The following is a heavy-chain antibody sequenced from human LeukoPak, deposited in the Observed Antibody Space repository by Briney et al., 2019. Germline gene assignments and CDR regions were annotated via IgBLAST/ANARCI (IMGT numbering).Heavy chain of an antibody. D-gene: IGHD6-13*01. V-gene: IGHV3-21*01. CDR2: ISSSSSYI. Sequence: PGGSLRLSCAASGFIFRSYNMNWVRQAPGKGLEWVSFISSSSSYIYYADSVKGRFTISRDNAKNSLYLQMNSLRAEDTAVYYCARAPGYRSFLDYWGQGTLVTVSS. J-gene: IGHJ4*02. CDR1: GFIFRSYN. CDR3: ARAPGYRSFLDY.